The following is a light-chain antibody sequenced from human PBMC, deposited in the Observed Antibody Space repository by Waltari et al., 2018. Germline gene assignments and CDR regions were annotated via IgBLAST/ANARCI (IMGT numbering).Light chain of an antibody. CDR3: CSYASTNTIL. CDR2: EGT. V-gene: IGLV2-23*01. CDR1: SSDVGSSNL. Sequence: QSALTQPASVSGSPGQSITISCTGTSSDVGSSNLVSWYQHHPGKAPQLMIYEGTKRPSGVSNRFSASTSSNTASLTISGLQAEDEADYHCCSYASTNTILFGGGTKLTVL. J-gene: IGLJ2*01.